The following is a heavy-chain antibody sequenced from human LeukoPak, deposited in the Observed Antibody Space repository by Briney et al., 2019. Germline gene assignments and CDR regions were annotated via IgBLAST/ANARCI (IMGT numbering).Heavy chain of an antibody. CDR2: MYNNGNK. D-gene: IGHD4-17*01. V-gene: IGHV3-53*01. CDR3: ARVGGDRVAY. Sequence: GGSLRLSCVASGLTVSSKYMSWVRQAPGKGLEWVSVMYNNGNKHYADSVKSRFTISRDNVKNMLYLQMNSLRPEDTAVYYCARVGGDRVAYWGQGTLVTVSS. J-gene: IGHJ4*02. CDR1: GLTVSSKY.